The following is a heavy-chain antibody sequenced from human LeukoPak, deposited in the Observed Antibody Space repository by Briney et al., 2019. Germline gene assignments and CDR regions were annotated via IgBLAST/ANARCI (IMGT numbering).Heavy chain of an antibody. CDR1: GGSINNYY. D-gene: IGHD3-10*01. J-gene: IGHJ6*02. CDR3: ARDTLWFGETYGMDV. CDR2: IYYSGST. V-gene: IGHV4-59*01. Sequence: PSETLSLTCTVSGGSINNYYWSWIRQPPGKGLEWIGYIYYSGSTNYNPSLKSRVTISVDTSTNQFSLKLTSVTAADTAVYYCARDTLWFGETYGMDVWGQGTTVTVSS.